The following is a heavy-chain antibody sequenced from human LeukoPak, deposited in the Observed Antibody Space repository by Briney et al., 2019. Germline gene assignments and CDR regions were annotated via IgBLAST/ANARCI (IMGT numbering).Heavy chain of an antibody. D-gene: IGHD6-13*01. Sequence: ASVKVSCKASGYTFTSYDINWVRQATGQGLEWMGWMNPNSGNTGYAQKFQGRVTMTRNTSISTAYMELSSLRSEDTAVYYCASHSSSWYWDAFDIWGQGTMVTVSS. CDR3: ASHSSSWYWDAFDI. CDR1: GYTFTSYD. J-gene: IGHJ3*02. V-gene: IGHV1-8*01. CDR2: MNPNSGNT.